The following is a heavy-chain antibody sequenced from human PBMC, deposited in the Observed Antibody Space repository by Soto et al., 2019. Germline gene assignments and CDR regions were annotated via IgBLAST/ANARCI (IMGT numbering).Heavy chain of an antibody. CDR2: ISGSGGDT. CDR1: GFTFTSYA. Sequence: GGSLRLSCSASGFTFTSYAMSWVRQAPGKGLEWVSGISGSGGDTKSADSVKGRFTISRDNFKNMLYLQMNSLRAEDTAVYYCARAIPLYGMDVWGQGTTVTVSS. V-gene: IGHV3-23*01. CDR3: ARAIPLYGMDV. D-gene: IGHD2-21*01. J-gene: IGHJ6*02.